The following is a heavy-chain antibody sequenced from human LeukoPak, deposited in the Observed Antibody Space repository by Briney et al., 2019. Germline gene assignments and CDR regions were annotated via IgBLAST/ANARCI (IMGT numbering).Heavy chain of an antibody. J-gene: IGHJ4*02. CDR1: GYTFTSYG. CDR2: ISAYNGNT. V-gene: IGHV1-18*01. D-gene: IGHD6-19*01. CDR3: VRAGGTIAVAGNFDY. Sequence: ASVKVSCKASGYTFTSYGISWVRQAPGQGLEWMGWISAYNGNTNYAQKLQGRVTMTTDTSTSTAYMELRSLRSDDTAVYYCVRAGGTIAVAGNFDYWGQGTLVTVSS.